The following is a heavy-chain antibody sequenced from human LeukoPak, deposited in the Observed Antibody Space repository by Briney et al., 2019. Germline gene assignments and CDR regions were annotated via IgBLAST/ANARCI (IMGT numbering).Heavy chain of an antibody. CDR2: INPSGGST. CDR3: ATLTPYIAVAGSLSPPFDY. D-gene: IGHD6-19*01. Sequence: ASVKVSCXASGYTFTSYYMHWVRQAPGQGLEWMGIINPSGGSTSYAQKFQGRVTMTRDTSTSTVYMELSSLRSEDTAVYYCATLTPYIAVAGSLSPPFDYWGQGTLVTVSS. CDR1: GYTFTSYY. J-gene: IGHJ4*02. V-gene: IGHV1-46*03.